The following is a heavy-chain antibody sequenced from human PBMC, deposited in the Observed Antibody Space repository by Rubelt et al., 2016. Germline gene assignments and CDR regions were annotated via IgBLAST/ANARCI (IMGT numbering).Heavy chain of an antibody. V-gene: IGHV1-46*01. Sequence: QVQLVQSGAEVKKPGASVKVSCKASGYTFTSYYMHWVRQAPGQGLEGMGIINPSGGSTSYAQKFQGSVTMTRETTTGTVYMELGSLSSEDTAVYCCARAASTVTTLLDLGYWGQGTLVTVSS. CDR3: ARAASTVTTLLDLGY. CDR2: INPSGGST. D-gene: IGHD4-17*01. CDR1: GYTFTSYY. J-gene: IGHJ4*02.